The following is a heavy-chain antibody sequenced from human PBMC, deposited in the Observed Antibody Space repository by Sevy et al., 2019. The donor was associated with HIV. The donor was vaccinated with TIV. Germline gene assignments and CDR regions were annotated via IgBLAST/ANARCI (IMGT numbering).Heavy chain of an antibody. Sequence: GGSLRLSCAASGFTFISYTLSWVRQAPGKGLEWVSSISSSGGSTYYADFVKGRFTISRDNSKKTVDLQMDRLGAEDTAVYYCTKETILGYDWGRGTLVTVSS. CDR1: GFTFISYT. CDR3: TKETILGYD. V-gene: IGHV3-23*01. D-gene: IGHD3-16*01. CDR2: ISSSGGST. J-gene: IGHJ4*02.